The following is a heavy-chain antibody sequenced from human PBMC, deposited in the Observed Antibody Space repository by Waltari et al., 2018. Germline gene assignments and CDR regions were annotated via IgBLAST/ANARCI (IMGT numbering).Heavy chain of an antibody. CDR1: GFTFSSYW. Sequence: EVQLVESGGGLVQPGGSLRLSCAASGFTFSSYWMIWVRQAPGKGLEWVANIKQDGSEKYYVDSVKGRFTISRDNAKNSLYLQMNSLRAEDTAVYYCARVTLVGAKEFWGQGTLVTVSS. V-gene: IGHV3-7*01. J-gene: IGHJ4*02. D-gene: IGHD1-26*01. CDR3: ARVTLVGAKEF. CDR2: IKQDGSEK.